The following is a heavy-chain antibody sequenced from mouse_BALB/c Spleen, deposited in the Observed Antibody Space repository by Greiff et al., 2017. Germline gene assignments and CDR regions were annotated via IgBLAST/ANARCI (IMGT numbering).Heavy chain of an antibody. CDR1: GFTFSNYW. CDR3: TRDDYDAGFAY. D-gene: IGHD2-4*01. Sequence: DVMLVESGGGLVQPGGSMKLSCVASGFTFSNYWMNWVRQSPEKGLEWVAEIRLKSNNYATHYAESVKGRFTISRDDSKSSVYLQMNNLRAEDTGIYYCTRDDYDAGFAYWGQGTLVTVSA. CDR2: IRLKSNNYAT. J-gene: IGHJ3*01. V-gene: IGHV6-6*02.